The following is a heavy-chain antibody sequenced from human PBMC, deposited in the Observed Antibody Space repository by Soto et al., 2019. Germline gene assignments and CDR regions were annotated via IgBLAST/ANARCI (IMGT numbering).Heavy chain of an antibody. D-gene: IGHD6-19*01. J-gene: IGHJ6*02. CDR1: GYTFTGYY. Sequence: ASVKVSCKASGYTFTGYYMHWVRQPPGQELEWMGWINPNSGGTNYAQKFQGRVTMTRDTSISTAYMELSRLRSDDTAVYYCATYSGGSGWYRLYYYYYGMDVWGQGTTVTVSS. CDR3: ATYSGGSGWYRLYYYYYGMDV. V-gene: IGHV1-2*02. CDR2: INPNSGGT.